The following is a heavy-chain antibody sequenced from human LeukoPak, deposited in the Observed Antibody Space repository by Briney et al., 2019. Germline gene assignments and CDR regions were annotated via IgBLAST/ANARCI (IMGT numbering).Heavy chain of an antibody. CDR2: IYYDGSNI. D-gene: IGHD6-13*01. Sequence: GGSLRLSCAASEFTFTTYGMHWVRQAPGKGLEWVAFIYYDGSNIYYADSVKGRFTISRDNSKNTLYLQMHSLRAEDTAVYYCARDFVAAPTVWGQGTTVTVSS. V-gene: IGHV3-33*01. CDR3: ARDFVAAPTV. CDR1: EFTFTTYG. J-gene: IGHJ6*02.